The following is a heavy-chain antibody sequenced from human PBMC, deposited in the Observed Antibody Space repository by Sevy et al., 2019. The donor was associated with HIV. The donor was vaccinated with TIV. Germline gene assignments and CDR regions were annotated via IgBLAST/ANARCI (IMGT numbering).Heavy chain of an antibody. Sequence: GGSLRLSCAASGFTFDDYAMHWVRQVPGKGLEWVSGISWNSNSIGYADSVKGRVTISRDNVKKSLYLQMNSLRTEDSALYYCAKATDPDYDFWSGIDHYYYAMDVWGQGTTVTVSS. CDR1: GFTFDDYA. V-gene: IGHV3-9*01. J-gene: IGHJ6*02. CDR2: ISWNSNSI. D-gene: IGHD3-3*01. CDR3: AKATDPDYDFWSGIDHYYYAMDV.